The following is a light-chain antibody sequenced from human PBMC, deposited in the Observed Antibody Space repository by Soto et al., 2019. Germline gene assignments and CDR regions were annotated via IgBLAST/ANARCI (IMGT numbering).Light chain of an antibody. J-gene: IGLJ1*01. V-gene: IGLV2-14*01. Sequence: QSVLTQPASVSGSPGQSLTISCTGTSSDVGGYTYVSWYQQHPGKAPKIIIYEVTNRPSGVSNRFSGSKSGNTASLTISGLQAEDDADYYCSSFTSRFTFNYIFGTGTKVTVL. CDR2: EVT. CDR3: SSFTSRFTFNYI. CDR1: SSDVGGYTY.